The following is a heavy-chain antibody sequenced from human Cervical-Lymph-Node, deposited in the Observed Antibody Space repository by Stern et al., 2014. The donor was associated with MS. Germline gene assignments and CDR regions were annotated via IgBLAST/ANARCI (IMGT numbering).Heavy chain of an antibody. D-gene: IGHD1-14*01. V-gene: IGHV1-69*01. Sequence: QVQPGQSGAEMKKPGSSVKVSCKASGGSFSSYSVNWVRQAPGQRTEWMGGIIPMYGTANYAQEFQGRLTLIADESTSTAYMELISLTSEDTAMYYCAREATAHSGTFDFWGQGTLVTVSS. J-gene: IGHJ4*02. CDR3: AREATAHSGTFDF. CDR2: IIPMYGTA. CDR1: GGSFSSYS.